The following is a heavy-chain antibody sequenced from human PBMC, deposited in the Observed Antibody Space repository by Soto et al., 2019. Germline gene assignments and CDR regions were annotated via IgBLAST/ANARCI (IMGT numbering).Heavy chain of an antibody. D-gene: IGHD1-26*01. J-gene: IGHJ4*02. Sequence: GESLKISCKGSGYSFTSSWIGWVRQMPGKGLEWMGIIYPGDSDTRYSPSFQGQVTISADKSISTAYLQWSSLKASDTAIYYCVIDLINVGVFNYCGQGTLVTVSA. CDR3: VIDLINVGVFNY. CDR2: IYPGDSDT. CDR1: GYSFTSSW. V-gene: IGHV5-51*01.